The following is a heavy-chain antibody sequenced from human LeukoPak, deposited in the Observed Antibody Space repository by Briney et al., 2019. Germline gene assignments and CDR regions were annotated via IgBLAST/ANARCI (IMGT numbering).Heavy chain of an antibody. CDR3: ASRHYYGSGSYSLDY. V-gene: IGHV3-30*02. Sequence: GGSLRLSCAASGFIFSSYGMNWVRQAPGKGLEWVAFVRDDGNDKFYVDSVKGRFIISRDNSKNTLYLEMNSLRAEDTAVYYCASRHYYGSGSYSLDYWGQGTLVTVSS. CDR2: VRDDGNDK. CDR1: GFIFSSYG. D-gene: IGHD3-10*01. J-gene: IGHJ4*02.